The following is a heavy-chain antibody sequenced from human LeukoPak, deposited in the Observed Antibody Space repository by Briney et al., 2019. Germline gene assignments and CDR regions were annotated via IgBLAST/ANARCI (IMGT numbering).Heavy chain of an antibody. CDR1: GGSFSGYY. D-gene: IGHD3-22*01. CDR3: ARGGVVVMYDY. Sequence: SETLSLTCAVYGGSFSGYYWSWIRQPPGKGLEWIGRIYTSGSTNYNPSLKSRVTISVDTSKNQFSLKLSSVTAADTAVYYCARGGVVVMYDYWGQGTLVTVSS. V-gene: IGHV4-4*08. CDR2: IYTSGST. J-gene: IGHJ4*02.